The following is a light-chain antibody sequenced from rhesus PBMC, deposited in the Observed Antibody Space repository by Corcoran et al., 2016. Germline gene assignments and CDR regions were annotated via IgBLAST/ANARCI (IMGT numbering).Light chain of an antibody. CDR3: QQYSNWPLT. V-gene: IGKV3-42*02. CDR2: DAS. CDR1: QSVSSS. Sequence: EIVLTQSPATLSLSPGERATLSCRASQSVSSSLAWYQQKPGQAPRLLIYDASSRATGIPDRFSGSGYGTDFNLTISSLEPEDVVVYYCQQYSNWPLTFGGGTKVELK. J-gene: IGKJ4*01.